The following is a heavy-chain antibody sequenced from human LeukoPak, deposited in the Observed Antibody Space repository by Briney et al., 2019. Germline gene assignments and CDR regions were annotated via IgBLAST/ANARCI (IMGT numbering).Heavy chain of an antibody. Sequence: GGSLRLSCATSGFTFSNYGMHWVRQAPGKGLEWVAVISYDGSNKYYADSVKGRFTISRDNSKNTLYLQMNSLRPEDAAVYYCTNLPLWGQGTLVTVSS. V-gene: IGHV3-30*18. CDR2: ISYDGSNK. CDR1: GFTFSNYG. CDR3: TNLPL. J-gene: IGHJ4*02.